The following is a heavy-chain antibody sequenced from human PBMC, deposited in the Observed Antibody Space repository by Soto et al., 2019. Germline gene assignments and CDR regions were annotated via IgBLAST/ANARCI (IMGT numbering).Heavy chain of an antibody. CDR3: ARHRLGYCSSTSCLNWFDP. J-gene: IGHJ5*02. CDR1: GGTFSSYA. Sequence: SVKVSCKASGGTFSSYAISWVRQAPGQGLEWMGGIIPIFGTANYAQKFQGRVTITADESTSTAYMELSSLRSEDTAVYYCARHRLGYCSSTSCLNWFDPWGQGNLVTVSS. CDR2: IIPIFGTA. V-gene: IGHV1-69*13. D-gene: IGHD2-2*01.